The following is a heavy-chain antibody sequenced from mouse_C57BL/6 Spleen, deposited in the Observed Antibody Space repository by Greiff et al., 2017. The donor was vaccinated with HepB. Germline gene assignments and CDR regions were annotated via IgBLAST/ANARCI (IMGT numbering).Heavy chain of an antibody. Sequence: QVQLQQPGAELVMPGASVKLSCKASGYTFTSYWMHWVKQRPGQGLEWIGEIDPSDSYTNYNQKFKGKSTVTVDKSSSTAYMQLSSLTSEDSAVYYCARTLYGNYDFDYWGQGTTLTVSS. CDR2: IDPSDSYT. CDR3: ARTLYGNYDFDY. CDR1: GYTFTSYW. J-gene: IGHJ2*01. D-gene: IGHD2-1*01. V-gene: IGHV1-69*01.